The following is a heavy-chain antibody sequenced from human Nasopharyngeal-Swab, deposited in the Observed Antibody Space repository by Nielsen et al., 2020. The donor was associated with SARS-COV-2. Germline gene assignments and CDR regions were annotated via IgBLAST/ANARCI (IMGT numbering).Heavy chain of an antibody. CDR3: ARVLGGYYGTDV. V-gene: IGHV3-33*01. CDR1: GFTFSSYG. D-gene: IGHD3-16*01. Sequence: GESLKISCAASGFTFSSYGMHWVRQAPGKGLEWVAVIWYDGSNKYYADSVKGRFTISRDNSKNTLYLQMNSLRAEDTAVYYCARVLGGYYGTDVWGQGTTVTVSS. J-gene: IGHJ6*02. CDR2: IWYDGSNK.